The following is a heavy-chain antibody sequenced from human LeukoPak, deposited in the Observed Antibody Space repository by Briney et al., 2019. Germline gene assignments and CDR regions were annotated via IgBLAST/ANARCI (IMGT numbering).Heavy chain of an antibody. CDR3: ARSDYYGSAPGAFDI. CDR2: IYYSGSS. V-gene: IGHV4-59*01. J-gene: IGHJ3*02. Sequence: SETLSLTCNVSGGSISGYHWSWIRQPPGKGLEWLGYIYYSGSSNYNPSLKSRVTISADTSKNQFSLKLSSVTAADTAVYYCARSDYYGSAPGAFDIWGQGTMVTVSS. D-gene: IGHD3-10*01. CDR1: GGSISGYH.